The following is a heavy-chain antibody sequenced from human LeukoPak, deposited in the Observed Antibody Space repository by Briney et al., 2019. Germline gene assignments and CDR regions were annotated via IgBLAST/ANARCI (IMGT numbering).Heavy chain of an antibody. V-gene: IGHV4-61*02. CDR2: IYNSGST. J-gene: IGHJ4*02. CDR3: ARGLQPTYYYGSGSYYNVESFDY. D-gene: IGHD3-10*01. CDR1: GGSISSGSYY. Sequence: PSQTLSLTCTVSGGSISSGSYYWSWIRQPAGKGLEWIGRIYNSGSTNYNPSLKSRVTISVDTSKNQFSLKLSSVTAADTAVYYCARGLQPTYYYGSGSYYNVESFDYWGQGTLVTVSS.